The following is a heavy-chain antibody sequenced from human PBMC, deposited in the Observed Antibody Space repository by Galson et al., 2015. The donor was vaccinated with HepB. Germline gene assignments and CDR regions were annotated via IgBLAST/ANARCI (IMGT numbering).Heavy chain of an antibody. Sequence: ETLSLTCAVYGGSFSGYYWSWIRQPPGKGLEWIGEINHSGSTNYNPSLKSRVTISVDTSKNQFSLKLSSVTAADTAVYYCARVGSSGWYVGYWGQGTLVTVSS. CDR1: GGSFSGYY. J-gene: IGHJ4*02. CDR3: ARVGSSGWYVGY. V-gene: IGHV4-34*01. CDR2: INHSGST. D-gene: IGHD6-19*01.